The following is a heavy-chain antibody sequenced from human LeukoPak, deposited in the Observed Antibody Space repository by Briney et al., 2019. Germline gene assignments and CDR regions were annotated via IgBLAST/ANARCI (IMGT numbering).Heavy chain of an antibody. CDR2: IYYSGST. D-gene: IGHD5-24*01. Sequence: PSETLSLTCAVYGGSFSGYYWSWIRQPPGKGLEWIGYIYYSGSTNYNPSLKSRVTMSVDTSKNQFSLKLTSVTAADTAVYYCARGVAYNADFWGQGTLVTVSS. CDR1: GGSFSGYY. J-gene: IGHJ4*02. V-gene: IGHV4-59*01. CDR3: ARGVAYNADF.